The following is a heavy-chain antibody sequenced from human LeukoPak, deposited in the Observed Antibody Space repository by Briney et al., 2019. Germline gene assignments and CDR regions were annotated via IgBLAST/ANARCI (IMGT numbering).Heavy chain of an antibody. CDR1: GYSISSGYY. V-gene: IGHV4-38-2*02. D-gene: IGHD4-17*01. CDR2: IYHSGST. Sequence: NTSETLSLTCTVSGYSISSGYYWGWIRQPPGKGREWIGSIYHSGSTYYNPSLKSRVTISVDTSKNQFSLKLSSVTAADTAVYYCARLSTVTTSFDYWGQGTLVTVSS. J-gene: IGHJ4*02. CDR3: ARLSTVTTSFDY.